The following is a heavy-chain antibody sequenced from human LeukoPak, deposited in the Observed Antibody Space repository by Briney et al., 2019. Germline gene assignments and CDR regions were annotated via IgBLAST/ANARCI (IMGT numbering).Heavy chain of an antibody. J-gene: IGHJ4*02. D-gene: IGHD1-26*01. CDR2: INPNSGGT. V-gene: IGHV1-2*02. Sequence: ASVTVSRKSSGYTYTGYYMHWVRQAPGQGLEWMGWINPNSGGTNYVQKFQGRVPMTRDRSISTAYMELSRLRSDATAVYYCARVIGKPGAPDYWGQGTLVTVSS. CDR1: GYTYTGYY. CDR3: ARVIGKPGAPDY.